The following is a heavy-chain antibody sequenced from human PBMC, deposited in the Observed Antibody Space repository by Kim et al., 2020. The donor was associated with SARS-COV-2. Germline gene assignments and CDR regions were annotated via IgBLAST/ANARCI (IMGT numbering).Heavy chain of an antibody. CDR3: ARAGAFKQWLSYYFDY. V-gene: IGHV1-18*01. J-gene: IGHJ4*02. CDR2: ISAYNGNT. D-gene: IGHD6-19*01. CDR1: GYTFTSYG. Sequence: ASVKVSCKASGYTFTSYGISWVRQAPGQGLEWMGWISAYNGNTNYAQKLQGRVTMTTDTSTSTAYMELRSLRSDDTAVYYCARAGAFKQWLSYYFDYWGQGTLVTVSS.